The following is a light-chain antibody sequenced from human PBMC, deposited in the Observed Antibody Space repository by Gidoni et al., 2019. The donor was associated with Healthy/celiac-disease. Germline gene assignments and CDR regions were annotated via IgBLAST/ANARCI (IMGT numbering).Light chain of an antibody. Sequence: EIVLTPFPGTLSLSPGERATLSCRASQSVSSSYLAWYQQKPGQAPRLLIYGASIRATGIPDRFSGSGSGTDFTLTISRLEPEDFAVYYCQQYGSSPTFGPGTKVDIK. J-gene: IGKJ3*01. CDR1: QSVSSSY. V-gene: IGKV3-20*01. CDR3: QQYGSSPT. CDR2: GAS.